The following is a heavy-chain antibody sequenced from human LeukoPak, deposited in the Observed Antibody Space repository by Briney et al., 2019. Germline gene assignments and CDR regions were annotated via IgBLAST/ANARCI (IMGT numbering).Heavy chain of an antibody. CDR3: ARDRGRYCSGGSCHSEPGY. D-gene: IGHD2-15*01. Sequence: PGGSLRLACAASGFTFNNYDMNWVRQAPGKGLEWVSSITGSGGFEYYADSLKGRFTISRDNAKNSLYLQMNSLRAEDTAIYYCARDRGRYCSGGSCHSEPGYWGQGTLVTVSS. CDR1: GFTFNNYD. J-gene: IGHJ4*02. CDR2: ITGSGGFE. V-gene: IGHV3-21*01.